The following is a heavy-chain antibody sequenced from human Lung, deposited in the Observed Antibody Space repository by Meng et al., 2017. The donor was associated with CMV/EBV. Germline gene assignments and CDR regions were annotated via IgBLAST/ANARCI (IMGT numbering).Heavy chain of an antibody. V-gene: IGHV3-53*01. J-gene: IGHJ4*02. CDR3: ARDQRGGSGFDY. CDR2: IYSGGSA. CDR1: GFTVNSKY. Sequence: SXAASGFTVNSKYMTWVRLAPGKGLQWVSLIYSGGSAYYADSVKGRFTISRDNSKNTLYLQMNSLRAEDTAIYYCARDQRGGSGFDYWGQGTLVTVAS. D-gene: IGHD6-19*01.